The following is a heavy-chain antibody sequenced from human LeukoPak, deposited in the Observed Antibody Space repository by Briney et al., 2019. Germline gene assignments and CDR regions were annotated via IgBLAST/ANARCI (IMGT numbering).Heavy chain of an antibody. CDR2: INHSGST. D-gene: IGHD3-22*01. V-gene: IGHV4-34*01. CDR3: AREGDYYDTSGTLDY. CDR1: GGSFSGYY. J-gene: IGHJ4*02. Sequence: PSETLSLTCAVYGGSFSGYYWSWIRQPPGKGLEWIGEINHSGSTNYNPSLKSRVTISVDTSKNQFSLKLGSVTAADTAVYYCAREGDYYDTSGTLDYWGQGTLVTVSS.